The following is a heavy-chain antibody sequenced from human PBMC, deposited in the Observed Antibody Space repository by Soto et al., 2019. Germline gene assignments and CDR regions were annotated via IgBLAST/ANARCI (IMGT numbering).Heavy chain of an antibody. Sequence: SGPTLVNPTQTLTLPCTFSGFSLSTSGVGVGWIRQPPGKALEWLALIYWDDDKRYSPSLKSRLNITKDTSKNQMVLTMTNIEPVDTATYYCAHSRTLGVRGEYYGMDVWGQGTTVTVSS. D-gene: IGHD3-10*01. V-gene: IGHV2-5*02. CDR2: IYWDDDK. CDR3: AHSRTLGVRGEYYGMDV. CDR1: GFSLSTSGVG. J-gene: IGHJ6*02.